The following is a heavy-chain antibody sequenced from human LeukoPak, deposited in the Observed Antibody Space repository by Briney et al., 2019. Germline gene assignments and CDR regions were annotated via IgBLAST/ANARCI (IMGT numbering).Heavy chain of an antibody. Sequence: PGGSLRLSCAASGFTVSSNYMSWVRLAPGKGLEWVGRLKSKGSGETADYSAPVKGRFTISRDDSKNTLYLQMNSLKIEDTAVYFCSWEMDASFGRRLENWGQGTLVTVAS. D-gene: IGHD1-1*01. V-gene: IGHV3-15*01. J-gene: IGHJ4*02. CDR2: LKSKGSGETA. CDR1: GFTVSSNY. CDR3: SWEMDASFGRRLEN.